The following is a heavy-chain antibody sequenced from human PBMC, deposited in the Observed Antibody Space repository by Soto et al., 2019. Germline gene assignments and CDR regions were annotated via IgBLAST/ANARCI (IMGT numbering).Heavy chain of an antibody. CDR2: ISYDGRNK. J-gene: IGHJ4*02. CDR3: ARAYFEY. CDR1: GFTFSSYA. V-gene: IGHV3-30*04. Sequence: GGSLRLSCAASGFTFSSYAMHWVRQAPGKGLEWVAVISYDGRNKYYADSVKGRFTISRDNSKNTLYVQMNSLRAEDKAVYYWARAYFEYWGQGTLVKVSS.